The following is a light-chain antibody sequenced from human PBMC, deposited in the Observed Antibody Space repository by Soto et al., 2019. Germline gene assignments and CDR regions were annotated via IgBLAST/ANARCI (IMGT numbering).Light chain of an antibody. Sequence: SVLTQPPSASGTPGQRVTISCSGSSSNIGSNNVNWYQQLPGTAPKLLMFSNNQRPSGVPDRFSGSRSGTSASLAISGLQSEDEADYYCAAWDDSLNGAVFGGGTKVTVL. V-gene: IGLV1-44*01. CDR1: SSNIGSNN. J-gene: IGLJ2*01. CDR2: SNN. CDR3: AAWDDSLNGAV.